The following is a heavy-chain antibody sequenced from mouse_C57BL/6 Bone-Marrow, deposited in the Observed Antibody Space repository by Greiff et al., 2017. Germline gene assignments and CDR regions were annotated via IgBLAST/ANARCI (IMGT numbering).Heavy chain of an antibody. D-gene: IGHD5-2*01. CDR3: ARRRPTRPYAMDY. J-gene: IGHJ4*01. V-gene: IGHV1-54*01. CDR1: GYAFTNYL. Sequence: VKLMESGAELVRPGTSVKVSCKASGYAFTNYLIEWVKQRPGQGLEWIGVINPGSGGTNYNEKFKGKATLTADKSSSTAYMQLSSLTSEDSAVDFCARRRPTRPYAMDYWGQGTSVTVSS. CDR2: INPGSGGT.